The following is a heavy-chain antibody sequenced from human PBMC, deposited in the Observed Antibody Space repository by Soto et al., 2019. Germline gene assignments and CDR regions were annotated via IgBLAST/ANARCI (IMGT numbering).Heavy chain of an antibody. CDR3: AKPPLWVVRYYFDY. D-gene: IGHD6-19*01. CDR1: GCNFSYFY. J-gene: IGHJ4*02. V-gene: IGHV3-23*01. Sequence: GGSLSLSCIAAGCNFSYFYMILIGKAPGKGLEWISYISGSGGSTYYADSVKGRFTISRDNSKNTLYLQMNSLRAEDTAVYYCAKPPLWVVRYYFDYWGQGTLVTVSS. CDR2: ISGSGGST.